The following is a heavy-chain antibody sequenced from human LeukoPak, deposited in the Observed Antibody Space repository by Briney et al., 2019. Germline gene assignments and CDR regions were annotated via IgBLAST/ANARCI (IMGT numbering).Heavy chain of an antibody. J-gene: IGHJ6*02. CDR3: ARGDLGPERGRYYYYGMDV. CDR1: GGSFSGYY. Sequence: PSETLSLTCAVYGGSFSGYYWGWIRQPPGKRLGRIGEITHSVSTNYNPALKSRVTISVDTSKNQFSLKLSSVTAADTAVYYCARGDLGPERGRYYYYGMDVWGQGTTVTVSS. D-gene: IGHD3-3*01. CDR2: ITHSVST. V-gene: IGHV4-34*01.